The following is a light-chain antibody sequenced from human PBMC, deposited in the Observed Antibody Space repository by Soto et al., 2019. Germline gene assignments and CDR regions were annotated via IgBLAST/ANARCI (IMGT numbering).Light chain of an antibody. CDR3: QQYYNSPHT. Sequence: DIIMTQSPHSLAVSLGERATINCTSSKSVLYTSNTKNYLLWYQQKPGQPPNLLIYWASTRASGVPDRFSGSGSGTDFTLTINGLQAEDVAVYYCQQYYNSPHTFGQGTKLEIK. V-gene: IGKV4-1*01. J-gene: IGKJ2*01. CDR1: KSVLYTSNTKNY. CDR2: WAS.